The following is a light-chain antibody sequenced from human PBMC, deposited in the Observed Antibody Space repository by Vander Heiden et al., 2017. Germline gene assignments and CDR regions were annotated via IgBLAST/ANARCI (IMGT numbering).Light chain of an antibody. V-gene: IGKV3-20*01. CDR3: QQYRSSVMYT. CDR2: AAS. Sequence: VSLHPPGTRSLAPGGSATVPCRSNRSISRNYLAWYQQKPGQAPRLLIYAASTRDSGVPDRFSGSGSGTEFTLTISRLEPEDVAVYYCQQYRSSVMYTFGQGTKLEIK. CDR1: RSISRNY. J-gene: IGKJ2*01.